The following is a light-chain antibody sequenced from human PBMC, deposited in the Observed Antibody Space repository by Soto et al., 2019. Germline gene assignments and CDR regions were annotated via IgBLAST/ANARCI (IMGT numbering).Light chain of an antibody. CDR2: ETS. J-gene: IGKJ5*01. Sequence: DIQMTQSPSSLCASLGDRVTITCRASQSISSYLNWYQQKPGKARKLLIYETSILHSGVPSRFSGSGSGTDFTLTISSLQPDDIATYYCQQYSTFWTFGQGTRLEIK. V-gene: IGKV1-5*03. CDR3: QQYSTFWT. CDR1: QSISSY.